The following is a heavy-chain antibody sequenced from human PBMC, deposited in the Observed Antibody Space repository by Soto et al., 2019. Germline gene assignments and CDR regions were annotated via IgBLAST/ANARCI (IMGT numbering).Heavy chain of an antibody. CDR2: ISYDGINK. V-gene: IGHV3-30-3*01. J-gene: IGHJ4*02. D-gene: IGHD3-22*01. Sequence: PGGSLRLSCSASGFTFSSYSIHWVRQAPGKGLEWVAVISYDGINKYYADSVKGRFTISRDNSKNTLYLETNSLRAGHTAVYYCAPPRGHHDTSDHGYWGQGTLVTFSS. CDR3: APPRGHHDTSDHGY. CDR1: GFTFSSYS.